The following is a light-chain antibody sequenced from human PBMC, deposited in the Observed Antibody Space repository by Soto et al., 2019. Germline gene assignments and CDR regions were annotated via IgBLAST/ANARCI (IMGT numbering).Light chain of an antibody. Sequence: EIVLTQSPGSLSLSPGERATLSCRASQSVDNTFFAWYQQKPGQAPRLLMYGVSKRATGIPDRFSGSGSGTDFTITISRLEPEDFAVYYCQQYMSSVTFGQGTRVEIK. CDR2: GVS. J-gene: IGKJ1*01. CDR3: QQYMSSVT. CDR1: QSVDNTF. V-gene: IGKV3-20*01.